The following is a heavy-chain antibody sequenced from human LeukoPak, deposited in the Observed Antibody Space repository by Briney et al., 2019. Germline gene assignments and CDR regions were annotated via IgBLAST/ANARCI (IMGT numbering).Heavy chain of an antibody. CDR3: AKAWEWELLSKQYPGDY. D-gene: IGHD1-26*01. CDR1: GFTFSSYS. Sequence: GGSLRLSCAASGFTFSSYSMNWVRQAPGKGLEWVSAISGSGGSTYYADSVKGRFTISRDNAKNTLYLQMNSLRAEDTAVYYCAKAWEWELLSKQYPGDYWGQGTLVTVSS. V-gene: IGHV3-23*01. CDR2: ISGSGGST. J-gene: IGHJ4*02.